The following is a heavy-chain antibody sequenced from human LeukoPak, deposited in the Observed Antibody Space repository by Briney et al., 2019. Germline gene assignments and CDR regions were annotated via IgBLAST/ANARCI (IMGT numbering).Heavy chain of an antibody. D-gene: IGHD2-8*02. V-gene: IGHV4-59*12. CDR3: AREYISGGYFDF. CDR2: IYYTGST. J-gene: IGHJ4*02. CDR1: GGSISGYY. Sequence: SETLSLTCTVSGGSISGYYWSWIRQPPGEGLEWIGYIYYTGSTNYNPSLKSRVTMSVDTSNNQFSLKLSSVTAADTAMYYCAREYISGGYFDFWGQGTLVTVSS.